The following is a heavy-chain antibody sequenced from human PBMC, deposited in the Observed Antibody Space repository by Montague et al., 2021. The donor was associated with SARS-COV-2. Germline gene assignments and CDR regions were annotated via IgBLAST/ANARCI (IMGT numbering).Heavy chain of an antibody. CDR3: ARGHHYYDSSGYLGAGYYYYYMDV. V-gene: IGHV3-13*01. CDR1: GFTFSGYD. CDR2: IGTAGDT. D-gene: IGHD3-22*01. Sequence: SLRLSCAASGFTFSGYDMHWVRQATGKGLEWVSAIGTAGDTYYPGSVKGRFTISRENAKNSLYLQMNSLRAGDTAVYYCARGHHYYDSSGYLGAGYYYYYMDVWGKGTTVTVSS. J-gene: IGHJ6*03.